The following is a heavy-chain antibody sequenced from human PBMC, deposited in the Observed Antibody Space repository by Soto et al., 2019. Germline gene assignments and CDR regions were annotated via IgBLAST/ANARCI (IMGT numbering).Heavy chain of an antibody. D-gene: IGHD5-12*01. V-gene: IGHV1-3*01. J-gene: IGHJ4*02. Sequence: QVQLVQSGAEVKKPGASVKVSCKASGYTFTSYAMHWVRQAPGQRLEWMGWINAGNGNTKYSQKFQGRVTITRDTSGSKAYMELSSLRSEDTAVYYCSRDSFSSGYGYWGQGTLVTVSS. CDR1: GYTFTSYA. CDR2: INAGNGNT. CDR3: SRDSFSSGYGY.